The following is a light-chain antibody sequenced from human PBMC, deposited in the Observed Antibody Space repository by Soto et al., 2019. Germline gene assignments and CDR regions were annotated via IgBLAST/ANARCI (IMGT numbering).Light chain of an antibody. CDR2: GAS. CDR1: QSVSSPY. Sequence: EIVLTQSPGTLSLSPGERATLSCRASQSVSSPYLAWYQQKSGQAPRLLIYGASTRAAGIPDRFSGSGSGTDFTLTISRLEPEDFAVYYCQQYNHWPPVFTFGPGTKVDIK. V-gene: IGKV3-20*01. J-gene: IGKJ3*01. CDR3: QQYNHWPPVFT.